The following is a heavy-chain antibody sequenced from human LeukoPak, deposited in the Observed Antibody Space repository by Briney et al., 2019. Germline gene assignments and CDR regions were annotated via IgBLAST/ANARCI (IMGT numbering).Heavy chain of an antibody. CDR2: ISYDGSNK. D-gene: IGHD6-19*01. CDR3: AKDPLGIAVAGAFDY. V-gene: IGHV3-30-3*01. Sequence: PGGSLRLSCAASGFTFSSYAMHWVRQAPGKGLEWVAVISYDGSNKYYADSVKGRFTISRDNSKNTLYLQMNSLRAEDTAVYYCAKDPLGIAVAGAFDYWGQGTLVTVSS. CDR1: GFTFSSYA. J-gene: IGHJ4*02.